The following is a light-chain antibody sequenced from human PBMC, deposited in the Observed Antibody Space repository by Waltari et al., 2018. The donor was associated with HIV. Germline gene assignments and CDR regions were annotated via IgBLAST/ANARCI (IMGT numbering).Light chain of an antibody. V-gene: IGLV1-47*01. CDR1: SSNIGSNY. J-gene: IGLJ3*02. Sequence: QSVLTQPPSASGTPGQRVTIACSGSSSNIGSNYVYWYQQLPGTAPKLLIYRNNQRPSGIPDRCSGAKSGTSASRAISGLRSEDEACYFCAAWDDSLSGPVFGGGTKLTVL. CDR2: RNN. CDR3: AAWDDSLSGPV.